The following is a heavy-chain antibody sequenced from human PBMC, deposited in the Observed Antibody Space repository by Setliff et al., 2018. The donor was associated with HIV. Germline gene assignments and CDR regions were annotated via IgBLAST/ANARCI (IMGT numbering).Heavy chain of an antibody. CDR1: GYSFTGYS. J-gene: IGHJ4*02. D-gene: IGHD2-2*01. Sequence: ASVKVSCKASGYSFTGYSVNWVRQAPGQGPEWMGRINPKSGATNLAQKFQGRVTLTRDTSVTTVYMELTSLRSDDTAVYYCARKDGVGYCDSNSCYGVGPIDFWGQGSLVTAPQ. V-gene: IGHV1-2*06. CDR3: ARKDGVGYCDSNSCYGVGPIDF. CDR2: INPKSGAT.